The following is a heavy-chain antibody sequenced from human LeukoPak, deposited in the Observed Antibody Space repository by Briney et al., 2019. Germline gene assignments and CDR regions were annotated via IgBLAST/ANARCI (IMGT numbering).Heavy chain of an antibody. CDR1: GYTFTGYY. Sequence: ASVKVSCKASGYTFTGYYMHWVRQAPGQGLEWMGWINPNSGGTNYAQKFQGRVTMTRDTSISTAYMELSRLRSDDTAVYYCAREGGSYRNAFDIWGRGTMVTVSS. V-gene: IGHV1-2*02. D-gene: IGHD1-26*01. CDR3: AREGGSYRNAFDI. J-gene: IGHJ3*02. CDR2: INPNSGGT.